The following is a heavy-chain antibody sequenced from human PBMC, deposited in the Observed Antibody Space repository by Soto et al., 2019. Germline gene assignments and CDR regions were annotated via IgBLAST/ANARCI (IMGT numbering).Heavy chain of an antibody. CDR3: ARDRRSSSRGYYYYYYGMGV. CDR1: GFTISSYG. J-gene: IGHJ6*02. V-gene: IGHV3-33*01. D-gene: IGHD6-6*01. Sequence: RLSCTASGFTISSYGMHWVRQAPGKGLEWVAVIWYDGSNKYYADSVKGRFTISRDNSKNTLYLQMNSLRAEDTAVYYCARDRRSSSRGYYYYYYGMGVWGQGTTVTVSS. CDR2: IWYDGSNK.